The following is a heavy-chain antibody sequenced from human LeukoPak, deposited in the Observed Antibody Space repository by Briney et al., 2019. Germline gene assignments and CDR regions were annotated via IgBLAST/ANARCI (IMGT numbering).Heavy chain of an antibody. D-gene: IGHD3-22*01. CDR3: ARDDPYYYDSSGYRPLDY. V-gene: IGHV3-20*04. CDR1: GFTFDDYG. J-gene: IGHJ4*02. Sequence: PGGSLRLSCAASGFTFDDYGMSWVRQAPGKGLEWVSGINWNGGSTGYADSVKGRFTISRDNAKNSLYLQMNSLRAEDTAVYYCARDDPYYYDSSGYRPLDYWGQGTLVTVSS. CDR2: INWNGGST.